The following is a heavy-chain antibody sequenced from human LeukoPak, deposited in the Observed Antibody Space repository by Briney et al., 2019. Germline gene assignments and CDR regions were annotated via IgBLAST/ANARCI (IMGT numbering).Heavy chain of an antibody. Sequence: SETLSLTCAVYGGSFSDSYWTWIRQPPGKGLEWIGEINHSGSTNYNPSLKSRVTISVDTSKNQFSLKLSSVTAADTAVYYCAISWYDSSGYYLFDYWGQGTLVTVSS. V-gene: IGHV4-34*01. CDR1: GGSFSDSY. CDR2: INHSGST. J-gene: IGHJ4*02. D-gene: IGHD3-22*01. CDR3: AISWYDSSGYYLFDY.